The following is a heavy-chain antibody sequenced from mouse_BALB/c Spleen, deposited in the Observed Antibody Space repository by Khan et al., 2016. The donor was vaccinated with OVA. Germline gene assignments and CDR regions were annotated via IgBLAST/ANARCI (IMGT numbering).Heavy chain of an antibody. V-gene: IGHV9-3-1*01. CDR1: GYTFINYG. Sequence: QIQLVQSGPELKKPGETVKISCKASGYTFINYGMNWVKQAPGKGLKWMGWINSNTGEATYADDFKGRFAFSLETSASTAYLQIKNLKNEDTATYFCVRGGRSAMDYWGQGTSVTVSS. D-gene: IGHD3-3*01. CDR2: INSNTGEA. J-gene: IGHJ4*01. CDR3: VRGGRSAMDY.